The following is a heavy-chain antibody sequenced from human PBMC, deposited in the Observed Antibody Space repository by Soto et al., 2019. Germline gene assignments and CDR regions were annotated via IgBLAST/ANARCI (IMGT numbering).Heavy chain of an antibody. V-gene: IGHV1-8*01. CDR3: ARTDYDFWSGYSKGYMDV. CDR2: MNPNSGNT. D-gene: IGHD3-3*01. CDR1: GYTFTSYD. J-gene: IGHJ6*03. Sequence: ASVKVSCKASGYTFTSYDIDWVRQATGQGLEWMGWMNPNSGNTGYAQKFQGRVTMTRNTSISTAYTELSSLRSEDTAVYYCARTDYDFWSGYSKGYMDVWGKGTTVTVSS.